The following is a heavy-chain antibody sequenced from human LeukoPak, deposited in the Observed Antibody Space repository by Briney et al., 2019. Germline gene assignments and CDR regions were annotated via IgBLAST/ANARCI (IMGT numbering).Heavy chain of an antibody. V-gene: IGHV3-23*01. CDR1: GFTFSSYA. J-gene: IGHJ4*02. CDR3: AKGGRGSSSWFDY. Sequence: GGSLRLSCAASGFTFSSYAMSWVRQAPGKGLEWVSVISGSGGSTYYADSVKGRFTISRDNSKNTLYLQMTSLRAEDTAVYYCAKGGRGSSSWFDYWGQGTLVTVSS. CDR2: ISGSGGST. D-gene: IGHD6-13*01.